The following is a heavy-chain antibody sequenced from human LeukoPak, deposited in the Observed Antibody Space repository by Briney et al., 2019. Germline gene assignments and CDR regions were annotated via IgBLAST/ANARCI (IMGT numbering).Heavy chain of an antibody. CDR1: GFTFSSYW. V-gene: IGHV3-7*01. CDR3: ARDPITMVRGVIGRVTDYYYYYYMDV. D-gene: IGHD3-10*01. Sequence: GGSLRLSCAASGFTFSSYWMSWVRQAPGKGLEWVANIKQDGSEKYCVDSVKGRFTISRDNAKNSLYLQMNSLRAEDTAVYYCARDPITMVRGVIGRVTDYYYYYYMDVWGKGTTVTISS. CDR2: IKQDGSEK. J-gene: IGHJ6*03.